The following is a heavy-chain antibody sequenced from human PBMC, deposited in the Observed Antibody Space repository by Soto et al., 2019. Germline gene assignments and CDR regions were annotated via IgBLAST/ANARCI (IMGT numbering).Heavy chain of an antibody. V-gene: IGHV4-39*01. Sequence: SETLSLTCTVSGGSISSSSYYWGWFRQPPGKGLERIGSIYYSGSTYYNPSLKSRVTISVDTSKNQFSLKLSSVSAAYTAVYCFARYGGNPNWFDFWGQGTLVIVSS. CDR2: IYYSGST. D-gene: IGHD4-17*01. CDR1: GGSISSSSYY. J-gene: IGHJ5*01. CDR3: ARYGGNPNWFDF.